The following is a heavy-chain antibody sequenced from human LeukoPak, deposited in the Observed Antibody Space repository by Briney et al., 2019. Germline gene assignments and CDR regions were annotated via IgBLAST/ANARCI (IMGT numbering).Heavy chain of an antibody. CDR1: GFTFRDYD. CDR2: IGIGDDT. Sequence: GGSLRLSCAASGFTFRDYDMHWVRQVPGRGVEWVSAIGIGDDTHYPDSVKGRFTISRENAKNSLYLQMNTLRDGDTAVYYCIRGGIRVSGIDAFDIWGQGTMVTVSS. J-gene: IGHJ3*02. V-gene: IGHV3-13*01. CDR3: IRGGIRVSGIDAFDI. D-gene: IGHD5/OR15-5a*01.